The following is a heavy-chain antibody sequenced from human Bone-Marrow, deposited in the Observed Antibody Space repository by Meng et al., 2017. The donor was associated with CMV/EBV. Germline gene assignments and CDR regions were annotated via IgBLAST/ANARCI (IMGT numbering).Heavy chain of an antibody. V-gene: IGHV3-30-3*01. CDR3: ARVGRETNYYYGMDV. D-gene: IGHD3-16*01. Sequence: GGSLRLSCAASGFTLSSYDMNWVRQAPGKGLEWVAVISYDGSNKYYAYSVKGRFTISRDNSKNTLYLQMNSRRAEDTDVYYCARVGRETNYYYGMDVWGQGTTVTVSS. CDR2: ISYDGSNK. CDR1: GFTLSSYD. J-gene: IGHJ6*02.